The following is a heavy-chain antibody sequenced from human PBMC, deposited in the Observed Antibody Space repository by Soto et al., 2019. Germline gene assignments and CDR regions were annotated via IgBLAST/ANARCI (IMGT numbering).Heavy chain of an antibody. CDR1: GYSISSGYY. CDR3: ARAPTSDDGNYDFWSGVFDY. D-gene: IGHD3-3*01. V-gene: IGHV4-38-2*01. Sequence: SDTLSLTCAVSGYSISSGYYWGWIRQPPGKGLEWIGSIYHSGSTYYNPSLKSRVTISVDTSKNQFSLKLSSVTAADTAVYYCARAPTSDDGNYDFWSGVFDYWGQGTLVTVSS. J-gene: IGHJ4*02. CDR2: IYHSGST.